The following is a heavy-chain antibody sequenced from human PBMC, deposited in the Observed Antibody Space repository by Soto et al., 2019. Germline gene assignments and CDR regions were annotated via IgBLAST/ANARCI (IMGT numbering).Heavy chain of an antibody. Sequence: GASVKVSRKASGYTSTSHGTRWVRQAPGQGLEWMGWISAYNGNTNYAQKLQSRVTMTTDTSTSTGYMELRSLRSDDTAVYYCARGYGATGTANDAFDIWGQGTMVTVSS. D-gene: IGHD4-17*01. V-gene: IGHV1-18*01. CDR3: ARGYGATGTANDAFDI. J-gene: IGHJ3*02. CDR2: ISAYNGNT. CDR1: GYTSTSHG.